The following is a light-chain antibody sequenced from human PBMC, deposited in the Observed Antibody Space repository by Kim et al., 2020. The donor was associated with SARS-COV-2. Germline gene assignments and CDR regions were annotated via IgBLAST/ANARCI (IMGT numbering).Light chain of an antibody. J-gene: IGKJ1*01. Sequence: ASVGDRVTITCRASQSISSWLAWYQQKPGKAPKLLIYKASSLESGVPSRFSGSRSGTEFTLTISSLQPDDFATYYCQQYNSYQWTFGQGTKVDIK. V-gene: IGKV1-5*03. CDR1: QSISSW. CDR2: KAS. CDR3: QQYNSYQWT.